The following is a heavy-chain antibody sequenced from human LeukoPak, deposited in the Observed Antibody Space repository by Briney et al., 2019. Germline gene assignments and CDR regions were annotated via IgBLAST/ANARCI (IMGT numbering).Heavy chain of an antibody. CDR1: GGSFSGYY. Sequence: SETLSLTCAVYGGSFSGYYWSWIRQPPGKGLEWIGEINHSGSTNYNPSLKSRVNISEEKSKNQFSLKLSSVTAADTAVYYCARIGRDGYNFHYWGQGTLVTVSS. CDR3: ARIGRDGYNFHY. V-gene: IGHV4-34*01. CDR2: INHSGST. D-gene: IGHD5-24*01. J-gene: IGHJ4*02.